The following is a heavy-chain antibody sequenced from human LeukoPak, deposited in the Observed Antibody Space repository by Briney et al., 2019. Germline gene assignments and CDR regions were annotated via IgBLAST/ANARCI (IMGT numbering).Heavy chain of an antibody. CDR1: GYTFADYY. CDR2: IDPADGKT. Sequence: ATVKISCKTSGYTFADYYIHWVQQAPGKGLQWMGRIDPADGKTKFSEKFQARVIITADTSTGTAYMELSSLRSDDTAVYYCARDTSITSALWGQGTLVTVSS. J-gene: IGHJ4*02. D-gene: IGHD1-14*01. V-gene: IGHV1-69-2*01. CDR3: ARDTSITSAL.